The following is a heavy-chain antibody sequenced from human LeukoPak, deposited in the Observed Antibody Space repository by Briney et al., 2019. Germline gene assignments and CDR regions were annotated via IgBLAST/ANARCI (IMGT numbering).Heavy chain of an antibody. CDR2: IYTSGST. Sequence: SETLSLTCTVSGGSISGYYWSWIRQPAGKGLEWIGRIYTSGSTNYNPSLKSRVTMSVDTSKNQFSLKLSSVTAADTAVYYCAREPIAAAGTWFDYWGQGTLVTVSS. CDR1: GGSISGYY. V-gene: IGHV4-4*07. D-gene: IGHD6-13*01. J-gene: IGHJ4*02. CDR3: AREPIAAAGTWFDY.